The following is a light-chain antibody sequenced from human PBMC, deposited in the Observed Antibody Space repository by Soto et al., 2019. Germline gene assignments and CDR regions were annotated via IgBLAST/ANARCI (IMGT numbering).Light chain of an antibody. CDR2: AAS. Sequence: MTQSSSSLSASVGDRGTITCWASRRIVNYVAWFQQKTGRAPKSLIYAASTLQSGVPSKFSGSGYGTEFTLTISSLQAEDFATYYCLQYNDYPYSFGQGTKVDIK. CDR1: RRIVNY. V-gene: IGKV1-16*02. J-gene: IGKJ2*03. CDR3: LQYNDYPYS.